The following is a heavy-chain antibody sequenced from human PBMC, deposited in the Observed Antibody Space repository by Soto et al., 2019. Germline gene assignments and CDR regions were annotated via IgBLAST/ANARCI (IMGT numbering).Heavy chain of an antibody. D-gene: IGHD1-26*01. CDR2: IKEDGSEK. V-gene: IGHV3-7*03. CDR3: ARLRKGGYCDY. Sequence: GSLRLSCAASEFTFSNFWMSGVRQAPGKGLEWVANIKEDGSEKYYVDSVKGRFTISRDSAKKSLYLQMDSLRAEDTAVYYCARLRKGGYCDYWGQGALVTVS. CDR1: EFTFSNFW. J-gene: IGHJ4*02.